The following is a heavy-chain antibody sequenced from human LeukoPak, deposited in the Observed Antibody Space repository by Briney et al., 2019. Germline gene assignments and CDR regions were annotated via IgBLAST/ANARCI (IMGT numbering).Heavy chain of an antibody. CDR3: AKDHAGYDITPRGYYYYGMDV. CDR1: GFTFSSYG. V-gene: IGHV3-30*18. CDR2: ISYDGSNK. D-gene: IGHD3-9*01. Sequence: QPGGSLRLSCAASGFTFSSYGMHWVRQAPGKGLEWVAVISYDGSNKYYADSVKGRFTISRDNSKNTLYLQMNSLRAEDTAVYYCAKDHAGYDITPRGYYYYGMDVWGQGTTVTVSS. J-gene: IGHJ6*02.